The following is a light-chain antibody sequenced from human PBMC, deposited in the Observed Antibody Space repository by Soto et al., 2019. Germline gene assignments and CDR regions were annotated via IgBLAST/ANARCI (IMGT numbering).Light chain of an antibody. J-gene: IGKJ5*01. CDR3: QVYGPSPPIT. CDR2: GVS. CDR1: QSVIGRQ. V-gene: IGKV3-20*01. Sequence: EIVLTQSPGTRSLSPGERATLSCRASQSVIGRQLAWYQHKPGQAPRLLMFGVSNRATGIPDRFTGSGSGTDFTLTISRLEPEDFAVYYCQVYGPSPPITFGQGTRLEIK.